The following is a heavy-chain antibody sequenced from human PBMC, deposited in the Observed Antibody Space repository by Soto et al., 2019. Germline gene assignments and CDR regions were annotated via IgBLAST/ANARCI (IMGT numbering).Heavy chain of an antibody. CDR1: GGTFSTYA. Sequence: QVQLVQSGAEVKKPESSVKVSCKAPGGTFSTYAISWVRQAPGQGLEWMGGIIPMFGTANYAQRFQDRVTITPDESTNPVCMELSSLRPEHTAVYFCASGVQLWLRRINNGYSGWGQGTLVTVSS. CDR3: ASGVQLWLRRINNGYSG. CDR2: IIPMFGTA. V-gene: IGHV1-69*05. J-gene: IGHJ4*02. D-gene: IGHD5-12*01.